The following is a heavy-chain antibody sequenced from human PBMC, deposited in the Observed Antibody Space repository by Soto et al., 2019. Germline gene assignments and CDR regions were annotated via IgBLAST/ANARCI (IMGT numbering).Heavy chain of an antibody. J-gene: IGHJ6*02. V-gene: IGHV1-2*02. CDR2: INPNSGGT. CDR1: GYTFTGYY. Sequence: AASVKVSFTASGYTFTGYYMHWVRQAPGQGLEWMGWINPNSGGTNYAQKFQGRVTMTRDTSISTAYMELSRLRSDDTAVYYCARGVGLLAGMDVWGQGTTVTVSS. D-gene: IGHD1-26*01. CDR3: ARGVGLLAGMDV.